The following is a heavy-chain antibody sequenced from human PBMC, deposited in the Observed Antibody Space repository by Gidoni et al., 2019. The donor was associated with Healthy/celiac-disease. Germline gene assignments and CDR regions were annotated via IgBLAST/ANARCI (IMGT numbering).Heavy chain of an antibody. CDR2: INHSGST. CDR1: GGSFSGYY. D-gene: IGHD1-26*01. Sequence: QVQLQQWGAGLLQPSETLPITCAVDGGSFSGYYWSWIRQPPGKGLEWIGEINHSGSTNYHPSLKSRVTISVDTSKNQFSLKLSSVTAADTAVYYCARTRITIVGATTATEVGFDSWGQGTLVTVSS. V-gene: IGHV4-34*01. CDR3: ARTRITIVGATTATEVGFDS. J-gene: IGHJ5*01.